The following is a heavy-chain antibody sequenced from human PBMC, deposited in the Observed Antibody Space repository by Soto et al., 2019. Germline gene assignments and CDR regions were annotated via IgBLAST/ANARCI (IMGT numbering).Heavy chain of an antibody. CDR2: ISGTSDTI. J-gene: IGHJ4*02. V-gene: IGHV3-48*02. D-gene: IGHD2-15*01. CDR3: ARGAVYCSGGTCYSRGPYYFDY. Sequence: VSLRLSCAASGFTFSNYNMNWVRQAPGKGLEWVSYISGTSDTIYYTDSVKGRFTISRDNAKTSLYLQMNSLRDEDRAVYYCARGAVYCSGGTCYSRGPYYFDYWGQGTLVTVS. CDR1: GFTFSNYN.